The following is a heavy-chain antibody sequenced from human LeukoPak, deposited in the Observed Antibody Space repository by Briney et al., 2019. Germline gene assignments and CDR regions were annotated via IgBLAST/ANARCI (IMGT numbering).Heavy chain of an antibody. Sequence: GGSLRHSCVASGFTFSRYWMHWVREVPGKGLVWVSRINEYGSTTNYADSVKDRFTISRDNAKNTLYLQMNSLRAEDTAVYYCASDVAGSGSHWGLGALVTVSS. D-gene: IGHD3-10*01. CDR3: ASDVAGSGSH. J-gene: IGHJ4*02. CDR2: INEYGSTT. CDR1: GFTFSRYW. V-gene: IGHV3-74*01.